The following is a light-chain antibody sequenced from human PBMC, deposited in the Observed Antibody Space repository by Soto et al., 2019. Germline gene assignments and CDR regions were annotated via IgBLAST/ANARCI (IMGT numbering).Light chain of an antibody. J-gene: IGLJ2*01. CDR3: SANAGGSTLV. V-gene: IGLV1-40*01. CDR2: GNS. Sequence: QSVLTQPPSVSGAPGQRVTISCTGSSSNIGAGYDVHWYQQLPGTAPKLLIYGNSNRPSGVPDRFSGSKSGTSASLAITGLQAEDEADYYCSANAGGSTLVFGGGTQLTVL. CDR1: SSNIGAGYD.